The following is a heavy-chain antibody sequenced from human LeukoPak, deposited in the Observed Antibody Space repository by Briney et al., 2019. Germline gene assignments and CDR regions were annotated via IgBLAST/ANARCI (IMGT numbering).Heavy chain of an antibody. V-gene: IGHV1-2*02. CDR1: GYTFTGYY. CDR2: INPNSGGT. CDR3: AGNYKILTGYYDDDGFDI. D-gene: IGHD3-9*01. J-gene: IGHJ3*02. Sequence: ASVKVSCKASGYTFTGYYMHWVRQAPGQGLEWMGWINPNSGGTKYAQKFQGRVTLTRDTSINTAYMELSRLISDDTAVYYCAGNYKILTGYYDDDGFDIWGQGTKVTVSS.